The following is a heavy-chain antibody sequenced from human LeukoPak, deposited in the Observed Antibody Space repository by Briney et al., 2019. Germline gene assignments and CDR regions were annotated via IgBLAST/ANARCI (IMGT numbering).Heavy chain of an antibody. D-gene: IGHD3-10*01. J-gene: IGHJ4*02. CDR3: AKSSAGFGD. CDR2: ISGSGGST. CDR1: GFTVSSNY. V-gene: IGHV3-23*01. Sequence: PGGSLRLSCAASGFTVSSNYMSWVRQAPGKGLEWVSAISGSGGSTYYADSVRGRFTISRDNSKNTLYLQMNSLRAEDTAVYYCAKSSAGFGDWGQGTLVTVSS.